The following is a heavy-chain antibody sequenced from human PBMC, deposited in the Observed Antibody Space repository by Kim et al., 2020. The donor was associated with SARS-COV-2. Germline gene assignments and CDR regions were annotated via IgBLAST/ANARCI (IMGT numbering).Heavy chain of an antibody. Sequence: GGSLRLSCAASGFTFSSYCMHWVRQAPGKGLEWVAVIWYDGSNKYYADSVKGRFTISRDNSKNTLYLQMNSLRAEDTAVYYCAREGWYYDILTGYQDYYFDYWGQGPLVTVSS. D-gene: IGHD3-9*01. CDR2: IWYDGSNK. CDR1: GFTFSSYC. V-gene: IGHV3-33*01. CDR3: AREGWYYDILTGYQDYYFDY. J-gene: IGHJ4*02.